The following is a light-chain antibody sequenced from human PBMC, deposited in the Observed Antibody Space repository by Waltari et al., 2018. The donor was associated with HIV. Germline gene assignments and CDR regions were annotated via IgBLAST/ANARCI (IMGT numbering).Light chain of an antibody. CDR2: GTS. CDR1: QSVSTN. Sequence: EIVLTQSPATLSLSPGERATLSCRASQSVSTNVAWYQQRPGQAPRLLMYGTSTRATGIPARFSGSGSGTEVTLTISSLQSEDSAVYYCQQYDSGPHTFGQGTKLEIK. J-gene: IGKJ2*01. CDR3: QQYDSGPHT. V-gene: IGKV3-15*01.